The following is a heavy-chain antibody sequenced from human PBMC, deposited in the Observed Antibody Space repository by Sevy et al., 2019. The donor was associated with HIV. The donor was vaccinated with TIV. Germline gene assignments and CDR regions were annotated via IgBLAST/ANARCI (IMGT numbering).Heavy chain of an antibody. J-gene: IGHJ3*02. D-gene: IGHD2-2*01. Sequence: GESLKISCAASGFIFSDYNYMIWIRQSPGQGLEWISYISSSGTKYYRESVKGRFTVSRDNAKNSLYLQMNNLRAEDTALYYCASPPKRCTSTSCPFDAFYMWGQRTMVTVSS. V-gene: IGHV3-11*01. CDR3: ASPPKRCTSTSCPFDAFYM. CDR1: GFIFSDYNY. CDR2: ISSSGTK.